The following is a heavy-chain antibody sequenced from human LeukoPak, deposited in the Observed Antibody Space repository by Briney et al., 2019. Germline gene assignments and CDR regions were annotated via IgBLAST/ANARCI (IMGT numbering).Heavy chain of an antibody. CDR1: GFTFSSYS. CDR3: ARGRGRTDYFDY. V-gene: IGHV3-21*01. CDR2: ISSSSSYI. Sequence: TGGSLRLSCAASGFTFSSYSMNWVRPAPGKGLEWVSSISSSSSYIYYADSVKGRFTISRDNAKNSLYLQMNSLRAEDTGVYYCARGRGRTDYFDYWGQGTLVTVSS. J-gene: IGHJ4*02. D-gene: IGHD2-15*01.